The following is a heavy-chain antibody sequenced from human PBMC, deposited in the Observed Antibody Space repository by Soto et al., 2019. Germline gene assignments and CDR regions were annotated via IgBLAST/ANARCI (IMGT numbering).Heavy chain of an antibody. D-gene: IGHD1-1*01. V-gene: IGHV4-34*01. Sequence: SETLSLTCAVYGGSFSGYYWSWIRQPPGKGLEWIGEINHSGSTNYNPSLKSRVTISVDTSKNQFSLKLSSVTAADTAVYYCARGYRNSDPWGQGTLVTVSS. J-gene: IGHJ5*02. CDR2: INHSGST. CDR3: ARGYRNSDP. CDR1: GGSFSGYY.